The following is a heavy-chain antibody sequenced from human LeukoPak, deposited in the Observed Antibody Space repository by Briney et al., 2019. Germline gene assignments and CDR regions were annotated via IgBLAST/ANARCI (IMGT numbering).Heavy chain of an antibody. CDR3: AKDRNGDYSYYFDY. D-gene: IGHD4-17*01. CDR1: GFTFSRYA. V-gene: IGHV3-23*01. Sequence: GGTLRLSCVASGFTFSRYAMSWVRQAPGKGLEWVSGISGSGGSTFYADSVKGRFTISRDNSKSTLHLQMSSLRAEDTAVYYCAKDRNGDYSYYFDYWGQGTLVTVSS. CDR2: ISGSGGST. J-gene: IGHJ4*02.